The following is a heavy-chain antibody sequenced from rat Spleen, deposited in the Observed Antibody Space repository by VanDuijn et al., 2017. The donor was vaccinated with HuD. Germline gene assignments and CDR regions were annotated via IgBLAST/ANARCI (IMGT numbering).Heavy chain of an antibody. Sequence: QVQVKESGPGLVQPSQTLSLTCTVSGFSLTSNGLSWVRQPPGKGLEWIAAISTGGNTYYNSALRFRLSISRDTSKSQVFLNVNSLQTEDTATYFCIRESLPGYNSHWFVYWGQGTLVTVSS. CDR2: ISTGGNT. V-gene: IGHV2S12*01. D-gene: IGHD1-4*01. J-gene: IGHJ3*01. CDR3: IRESLPGYNSHWFVY. CDR1: GFSLTSNG.